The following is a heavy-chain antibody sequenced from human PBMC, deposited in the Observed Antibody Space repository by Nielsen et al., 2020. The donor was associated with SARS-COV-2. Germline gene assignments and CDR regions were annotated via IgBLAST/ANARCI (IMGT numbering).Heavy chain of an antibody. V-gene: IGHV3-33*01. CDR1: GFTFSHYG. CDR2: IWYDGSSR. Sequence: GGSLRLSCAASGFTFSHYGMHWVRQAPGKGLEWVAVIWYDGSSRYYGNSVEGRFTISRDNSRNTLHLQMDSLGVEDTAIYYCVRNSEMTTGIHSIPPSPKYYFGYWGQGILVTVSS. D-gene: IGHD4-17*01. J-gene: IGHJ4*02. CDR3: VRNSEMTTGIHSIPPSPKYYFGY.